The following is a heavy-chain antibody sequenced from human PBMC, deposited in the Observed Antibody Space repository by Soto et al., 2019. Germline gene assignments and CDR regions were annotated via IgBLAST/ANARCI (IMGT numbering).Heavy chain of an antibody. D-gene: IGHD3-22*01. Sequence: PGGSLRLSCAGSGFAFSTAWINWVRQAPGKGLEWVGRIKSKALGGTTDFAAPVRGRFAITRDDSRNMAYMQMNTLNTEYTAVYFFTTDPYSTMIEVRFDYWGHGTLVTVSS. CDR1: GFAFSTAW. V-gene: IGHV3-15*07. CDR3: TTDPYSTMIEVRFDY. J-gene: IGHJ4*01. CDR2: IKSKALGGTT.